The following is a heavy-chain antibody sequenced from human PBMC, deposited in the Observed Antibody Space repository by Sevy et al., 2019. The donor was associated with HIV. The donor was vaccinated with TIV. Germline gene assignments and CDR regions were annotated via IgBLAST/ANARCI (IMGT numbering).Heavy chain of an antibody. CDR2: ITCSGGNT. CDR1: GFTFSSYA. J-gene: IGHJ4*01. Sequence: GGSLRLSCAASGFTFSSYAMNWVRQAPGKGLEWVSAITCSGGNTYYADSVKGRFTISRDNSKNTLYLQMNSLRAEDTAAYVYARDRGGDSRGYDVFDFWGQGTLVTVSS. CDR3: ARDRGGDSRGYDVFDF. V-gene: IGHV3-23*01. D-gene: IGHD3-22*01.